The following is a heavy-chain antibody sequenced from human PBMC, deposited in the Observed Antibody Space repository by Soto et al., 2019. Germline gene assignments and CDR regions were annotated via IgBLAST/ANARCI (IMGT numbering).Heavy chain of an antibody. CDR3: ARGGDVDNYGAVY. Sequence: QVQLVQSGAEVKEPGSSVKVSCKASGGGNLRDYRTTWVRRAPGQGLEWMGGIIPKLGYANYAQNFQGRVTVTADESTNTVYMELRSLRSDDTAVYYCARGGDVDNYGAVYWGQGTPVTVSA. V-gene: IGHV1-69*01. D-gene: IGHD2-21*01. CDR2: IIPKLGYA. J-gene: IGHJ4*02. CDR1: GGGNLRDYR.